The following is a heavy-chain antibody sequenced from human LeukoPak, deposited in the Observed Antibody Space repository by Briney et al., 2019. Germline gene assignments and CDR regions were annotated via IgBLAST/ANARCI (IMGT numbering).Heavy chain of an antibody. V-gene: IGHV4-30-4*01. Sequence: SQTLSLTCTVSGGSISSGDYYWSWIRQPPGKGLEWIGYIYYSGSTYYNPSLKSRVTISVDTSKNQFSLKLSSVTAADTAVYYCARGPVRLLHARYFQHWGQGTLVTVSS. J-gene: IGHJ1*01. CDR1: GGSISSGDYY. D-gene: IGHD3-22*01. CDR2: IYYSGST. CDR3: ARGPVRLLHARYFQH.